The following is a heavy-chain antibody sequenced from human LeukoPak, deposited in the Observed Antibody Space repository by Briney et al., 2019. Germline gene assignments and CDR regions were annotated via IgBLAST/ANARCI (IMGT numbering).Heavy chain of an antibody. V-gene: IGHV3-64*01. CDR3: AKTGGIAAAH. Sequence: PGGSLRLSCAASGFTFSSYAMHWVRQAPGKGLEYVSAISSNGGSTYYANSVKGRFTISRDNSKNTLYLQMNSLRAEDTALYYCAKTGGIAAAHWGQGTLVTVYS. CDR2: ISSNGGST. J-gene: IGHJ4*02. CDR1: GFTFSSYA. D-gene: IGHD6-13*01.